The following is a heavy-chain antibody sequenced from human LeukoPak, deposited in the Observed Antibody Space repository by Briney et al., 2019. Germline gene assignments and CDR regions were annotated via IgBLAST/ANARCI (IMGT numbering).Heavy chain of an antibody. CDR1: GFTFSNYS. CDR3: AKNKWNYDY. J-gene: IGHJ4*02. D-gene: IGHD1-7*01. V-gene: IGHV3-7*01. CDR2: IKQDGGEK. Sequence: GGSLRLSCAASGFTFSNYSMSWVRQAPGKGLEWVANIKQDGGEKYYVDSVKGRFTISRDNAKNSLYLQMTSLRAEDTAVYYCAKNKWNYDYWGQGTLVTVSS.